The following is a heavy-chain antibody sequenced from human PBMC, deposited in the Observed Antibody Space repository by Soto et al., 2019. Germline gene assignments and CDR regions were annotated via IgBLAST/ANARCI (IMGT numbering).Heavy chain of an antibody. D-gene: IGHD2-15*01. Sequence: SGPTLVNPTQTLTLTCTFSGFSLSTSGVGVGWIRQPPGKALEWLALIYWDDDKRYSPSLKSRLTITKDTSKDQVVLTMTNMDPVDTATYYCAHRPSYCSGCSCYSGFDYWGQGTLVTVPS. CDR1: GFSLSTSGVG. CDR3: AHRPSYCSGCSCYSGFDY. V-gene: IGHV2-5*02. J-gene: IGHJ4*02. CDR2: IYWDDDK.